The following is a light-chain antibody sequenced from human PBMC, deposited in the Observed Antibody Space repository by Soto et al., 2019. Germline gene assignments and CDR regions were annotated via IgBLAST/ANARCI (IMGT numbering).Light chain of an antibody. Sequence: QSVLTQPASVSGSPGQSITITCTGTSSDVGRYNYVSWYQQHPGKAPKLMIYEVSNRPSGVSNRFSGSKSGNTASLTISGLQAEDEADYYCSSYTSSSTPLYVFGTGTKLTVL. CDR2: EVS. J-gene: IGLJ1*01. V-gene: IGLV2-14*01. CDR3: SSYTSSSTPLYV. CDR1: SSDVGRYNY.